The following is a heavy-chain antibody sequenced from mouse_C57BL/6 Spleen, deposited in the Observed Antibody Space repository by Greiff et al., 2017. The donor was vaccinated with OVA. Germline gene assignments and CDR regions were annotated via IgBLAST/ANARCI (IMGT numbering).Heavy chain of an antibody. CDR3: GCELGRDYSMDY. D-gene: IGHD4-1*01. J-gene: IGHJ4*01. CDR2: IDHNSGGT. CDR1: GYTFTSYW. V-gene: IGHV1-72*01. Sequence: QVQLQQSGAELVKPGASVKLSCKASGYTFTSYWMHWVKQRPGRGLEWIGRIDHNSGGTKYNEKFKSKATLTVDKPSSTASMQLRSLTSEDSAVYYCGCELGRDYSMDYWGQGTSVTVSS.